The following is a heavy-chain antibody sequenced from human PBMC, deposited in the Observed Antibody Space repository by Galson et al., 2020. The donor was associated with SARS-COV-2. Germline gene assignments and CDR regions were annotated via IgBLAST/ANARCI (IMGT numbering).Heavy chain of an antibody. CDR2: INHSGST. V-gene: IGHV4-34*01. D-gene: IGHD3-16*02. Sequence: SETLSLTCAVYSWSFSGYSWSWIRQPPGKGLEWIGEINHSGSTNYNPSLKSRVTITVDKYKNQFSLKLSSVTAADTAVYYCVRGRDLNYDYIWVSYRSSRYFDLWGRGTLVTVSS. CDR3: VRGRDLNYDYIWVSYRSSRYFDL. J-gene: IGHJ2*01. CDR1: SWSFSGYS.